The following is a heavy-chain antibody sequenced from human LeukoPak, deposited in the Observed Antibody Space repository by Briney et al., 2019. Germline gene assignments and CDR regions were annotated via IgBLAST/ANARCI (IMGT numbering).Heavy chain of an antibody. Sequence: PGGSLRLSCAASGFTFSSYVMSWVRQAPGKGLEWVAGISANGVTAYYADSVKGRFTISRDNSKNTLYLQMNSLRAEDTAVYYCAKEGGRWELLGEYYYYYGMDVWGQGTTVTVSS. V-gene: IGHV3-23*01. D-gene: IGHD1-26*01. CDR2: ISANGVTA. CDR1: GFTFSSYV. J-gene: IGHJ6*02. CDR3: AKEGGRWELLGEYYYYYGMDV.